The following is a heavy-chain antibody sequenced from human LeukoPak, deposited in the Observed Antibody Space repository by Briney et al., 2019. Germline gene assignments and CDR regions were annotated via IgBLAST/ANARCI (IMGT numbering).Heavy chain of an antibody. D-gene: IGHD1-26*01. CDR3: ARDHGIVGATRAFDI. V-gene: IGHV4-59*01. Sequence: SETLSLTCTVSGRSLSNYYWSWIRQPPGKGLEWIGYIYYSGSTNYNPSLKSRVTISVDTSKNQFSLKLSSVTAADTAVYYCARDHGIVGATRAFDIWGQGTMVTVSS. CDR2: IYYSGST. CDR1: GRSLSNYY. J-gene: IGHJ3*02.